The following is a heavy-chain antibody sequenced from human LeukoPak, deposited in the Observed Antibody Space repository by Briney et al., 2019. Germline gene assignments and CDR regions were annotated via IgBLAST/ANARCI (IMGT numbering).Heavy chain of an antibody. CDR1: GVSISSSEW. CDR2: IHRDGRT. Sequence: PSETLSLTCAVSGVSISSSEWWIWARQPPGQGLEWIGEIHRDGRTTYNPSLKSRVTMSVDYSKNQFSLKVSSVTAADTAIYYCGKTDIYFNPIDYWGPGSLVTASS. J-gene: IGHJ4*02. D-gene: IGHD3-9*01. CDR3: GKTDIYFNPIDY. V-gene: IGHV4-4*02.